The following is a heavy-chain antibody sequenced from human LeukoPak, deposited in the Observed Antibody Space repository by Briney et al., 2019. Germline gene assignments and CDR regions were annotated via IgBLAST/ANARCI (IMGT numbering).Heavy chain of an antibody. D-gene: IGHD3-22*01. Sequence: GGSLRLSCAASGFTFSSYSMNWVRQAPGKGLEWVSSISSSSSYIYYADSVKGRFTISRDNAKNSLYLQMNSRRAEDTAVYYCARGWSTAVYYYDSSGYYFHWGQGTLVTVSS. CDR1: GFTFSSYS. V-gene: IGHV3-21*01. CDR2: ISSSSSYI. CDR3: ARGWSTAVYYYDSSGYYFH. J-gene: IGHJ4*02.